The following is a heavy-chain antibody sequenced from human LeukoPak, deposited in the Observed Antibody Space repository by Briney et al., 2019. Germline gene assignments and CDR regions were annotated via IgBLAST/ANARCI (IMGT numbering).Heavy chain of an antibody. J-gene: IGHJ4*02. V-gene: IGHV3-30-3*01. CDR3: ARDLSAAGSPDY. Sequence: GRSLRLSCAASGFTFSSYAMHWVRQAPGKGLEWVAVISYDGSNKYYADSVKGRLTISRDNSKNTLYLQMNSLRVEDTAVYYCARDLSAAGSPDYWGQGTLVTVSS. CDR1: GFTFSSYA. D-gene: IGHD6-13*01. CDR2: ISYDGSNK.